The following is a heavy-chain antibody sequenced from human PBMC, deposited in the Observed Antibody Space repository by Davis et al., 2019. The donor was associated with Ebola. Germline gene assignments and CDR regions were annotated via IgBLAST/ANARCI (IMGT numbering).Heavy chain of an antibody. Sequence: GESLKISCAASGFTFSSYSTNWVCQAPGKGLEWVSSISSSSSYIYYADSVKGRFTISRDNAKNSLYLQMNSLGAEETAVYYCARDLYFDWLFSRGINYWGQGTLVTVSS. J-gene: IGHJ4*02. CDR2: ISSSSSYI. CDR1: GFTFSSYS. D-gene: IGHD3-9*01. V-gene: IGHV3-21*04. CDR3: ARDLYFDWLFSRGINY.